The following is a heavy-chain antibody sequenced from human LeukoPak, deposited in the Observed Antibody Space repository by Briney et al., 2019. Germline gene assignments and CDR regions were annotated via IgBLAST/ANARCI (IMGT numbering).Heavy chain of an antibody. CDR1: GFTFSSYG. V-gene: IGHV3-30*18. CDR3: AKELSSSWYYYYYGMDV. CDR2: ISYDGSNK. Sequence: PGGSLRLSCAASGFTFSSYGMHWVRQAPGKGLAWVAVISYDGSNKYYADSVKGRFTISRDNSKNTLYLQMNSLRAEDTAVYYCAKELSSSWYYYYYGMDVWGQGTTVTVSS. J-gene: IGHJ6*02. D-gene: IGHD6-13*01.